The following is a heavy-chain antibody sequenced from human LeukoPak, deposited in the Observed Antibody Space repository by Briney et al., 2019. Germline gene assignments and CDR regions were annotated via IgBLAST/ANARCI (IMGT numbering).Heavy chain of an antibody. J-gene: IGHJ4*02. V-gene: IGHV4-30-2*01. CDR3: ARSAYEHDY. D-gene: IGHD5-12*01. CDR1: GGSISSSGYY. Sequence: SQTLSLTCTVSGGSISSSGYYWSWIRQPPGKGLEWIGYIYHSGSAYYNPSLKSRVSISVDRSKNQFSLKLSSVTAADTAVYYCARSAYEHDYWGQGTLVTVSS. CDR2: IYHSGSA.